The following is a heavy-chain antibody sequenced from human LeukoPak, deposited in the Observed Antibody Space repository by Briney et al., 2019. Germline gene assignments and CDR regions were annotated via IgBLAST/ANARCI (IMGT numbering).Heavy chain of an antibody. CDR3: AKGDKPVIAMVKFDY. V-gene: IGHV3-23*01. Sequence: GGSLRLSCATSGFSFSSYAMSWVRQAPGKGLEWVSAMSSSDDGRYYAASVRGRFTISRDNSKNTLYMQMNSLRAEDTAVYYCAKGDKPVIAMVKFDYWGQGTLVTVSS. CDR1: GFSFSSYA. CDR2: MSSSDDGR. D-gene: IGHD5-18*01. J-gene: IGHJ4*02.